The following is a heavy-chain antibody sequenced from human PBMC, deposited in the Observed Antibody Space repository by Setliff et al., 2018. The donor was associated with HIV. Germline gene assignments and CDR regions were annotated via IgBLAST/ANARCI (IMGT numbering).Heavy chain of an antibody. CDR3: TIPASSLAPN. J-gene: IGHJ4*02. CDR2: INHSGST. CDR1: GGSFSGYY. Sequence: SETLSLTCAVYGGSFSGYYWSWIRQPPGKGLEWIGEINHSGSTNYNPSLKSRVTISVDTSNNQISLKLTSVTAADTAVYYCTIPASSLAPNWGRGTQVTVSS. V-gene: IGHV4-34*01.